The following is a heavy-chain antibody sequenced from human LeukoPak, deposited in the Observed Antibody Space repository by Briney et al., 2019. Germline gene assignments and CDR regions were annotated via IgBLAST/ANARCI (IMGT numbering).Heavy chain of an antibody. CDR1: GFTFSNSA. Sequence: PGGSLRLSCAASGFTFSNSAMNWVRQAPGKGLEWVSAIGYGGTPTYYADSVKGRFTISRDNSENTLYLQMNSLRAEDTAVYYCAKDRCSSTSCYDWNDGVPYYYYGMDVWGQGTTVTVSS. D-gene: IGHD2-2*01. CDR3: AKDRCSSTSCYDWNDGVPYYYYGMDV. CDR2: IGYGGTPT. V-gene: IGHV3-23*01. J-gene: IGHJ6*02.